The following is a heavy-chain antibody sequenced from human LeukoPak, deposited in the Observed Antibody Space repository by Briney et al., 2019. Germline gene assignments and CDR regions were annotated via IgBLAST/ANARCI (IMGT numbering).Heavy chain of an antibody. V-gene: IGHV4-4*07. J-gene: IGHJ6*03. CDR3: ARVQWLVRSAYYYYYMDV. CDR1: GASISSYY. D-gene: IGHD6-19*01. Sequence: SETLSLTCTVSGASISSYYWSWIRQPAGKGLEWIGRIYTSGSTNYNPSLKTRVTMSVDTSKNQFSLQLSSVTAADTAVYYCARVQWLVRSAYYYYYMDVWGKGTTVTVSS. CDR2: IYTSGST.